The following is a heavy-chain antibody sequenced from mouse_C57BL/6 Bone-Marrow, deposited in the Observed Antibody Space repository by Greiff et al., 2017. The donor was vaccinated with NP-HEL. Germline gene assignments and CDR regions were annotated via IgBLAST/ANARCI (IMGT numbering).Heavy chain of an antibody. V-gene: IGHV1-82*01. J-gene: IGHJ4*01. CDR2: IYPGDGDT. CDR1: GYAFSSSW. CDR3: ASPTVVYYYAMDY. Sequence: QVQLQQSGPELVKPGASVKISCKASGYAFSSSWMNWVKQRPGKGLEWIGRIYPGDGDTNYNGKFKGKATLTADKSSSTAYMQLSSLTSEDSAVYVCASPTVVYYYAMDYWGQGTSVTVSS. D-gene: IGHD1-1*01.